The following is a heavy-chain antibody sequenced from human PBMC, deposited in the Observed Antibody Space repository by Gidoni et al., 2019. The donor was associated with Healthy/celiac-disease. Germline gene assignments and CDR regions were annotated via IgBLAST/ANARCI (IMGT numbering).Heavy chain of an antibody. CDR2: IYHSGST. D-gene: IGHD2-15*01. J-gene: IGHJ6*02. CDR3: ARDDPYCSGGSCYYGMDV. Sequence: QVQLQESGPGLVKHSETLSLTCTVSGYSLSSGYYWCWIRQPPGKGLEWIGSIYHSGSTYYNPSLKSRVTISVDTSKNQFSLKLSSVTAADTAVYYCARDDPYCSGGSCYYGMDVWGQGTTVTVSS. V-gene: IGHV4-38-2*02. CDR1: GYSLSSGYY.